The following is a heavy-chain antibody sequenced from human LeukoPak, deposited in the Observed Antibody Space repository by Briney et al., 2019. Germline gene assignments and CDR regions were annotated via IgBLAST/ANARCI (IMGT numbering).Heavy chain of an antibody. V-gene: IGHV3-21*01. CDR3: ARASSKQLAGYLPDGFDI. CDR1: GFTFSSYS. Sequence: GGSLRLSCAASGFTFSSYSMNWVRQAPGKGLEWVSSISSSGTYVYYADSVKGRFTISRDNAKNSLPLQMNSLRADDAAVYYCARASSKQLAGYLPDGFDIWGQGTMVTVSS. D-gene: IGHD3-9*01. J-gene: IGHJ3*02. CDR2: ISSSGTYV.